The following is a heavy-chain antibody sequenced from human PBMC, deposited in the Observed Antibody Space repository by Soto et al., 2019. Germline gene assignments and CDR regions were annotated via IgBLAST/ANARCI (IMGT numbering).Heavy chain of an antibody. Sequence: SETLSLTCTVSGGSITPYYWSWIRQPPGKGLEWIGYIYFAGTTTYNPSLKSRVTISVDTSENQFSLKLTSVTAADTAVYYCARLGGYFQALDSWGQGTLVTVSS. CDR1: GGSITPYY. CDR2: IYFAGTT. V-gene: IGHV4-59*08. CDR3: ARLGGYFQALDS. J-gene: IGHJ4*02. D-gene: IGHD3-22*01.